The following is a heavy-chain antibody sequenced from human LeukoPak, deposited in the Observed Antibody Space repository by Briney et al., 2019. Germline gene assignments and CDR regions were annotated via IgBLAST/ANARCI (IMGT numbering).Heavy chain of an antibody. D-gene: IGHD6-6*01. V-gene: IGHV4-61*01. CDR2: IYYSGST. CDR1: GGSVSSDSYY. Sequence: SETLSLTCTVSGGSVSSDSYYWSWIRQPPGKGLEWIGYIYYSGSTDYNPSLKSRVPISVDTSKNQFSLKLTSVTAADTAVYYCARSGGQLLDYWGQGTLVTVSS. CDR3: ARSGGQLLDY. J-gene: IGHJ4*02.